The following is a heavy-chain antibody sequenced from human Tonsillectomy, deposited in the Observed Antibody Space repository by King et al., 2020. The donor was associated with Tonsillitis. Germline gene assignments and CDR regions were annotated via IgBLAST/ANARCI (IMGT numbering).Heavy chain of an antibody. CDR3: AREDIVVVPAAIRFSYYYYGMDV. D-gene: IGHD2-2*02. V-gene: IGHV4-34*01. Sequence: VQLQQWGAGLLKPSETLSLTCAVYGGSFSGYYWSWIRQPPGKGLEWIGEINHSGSTNYNPSLKSRVTISVDTSKNQFSLKLSSVTAADTAVYYCAREDIVVVPAAIRFSYYYYGMDVWGQGTTVTVSS. J-gene: IGHJ6*02. CDR2: INHSGST. CDR1: GGSFSGYY.